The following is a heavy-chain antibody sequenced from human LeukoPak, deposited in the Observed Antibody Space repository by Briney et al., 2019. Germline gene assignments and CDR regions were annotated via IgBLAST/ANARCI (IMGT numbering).Heavy chain of an antibody. CDR3: ARPGMPAALYYYMDV. D-gene: IGHD2-2*01. Sequence: GGSLRLSCAASGFTFSSYWMTWVRQAPGKGLEWVANIKQDGSVKYYVDSVKGRFTISRDNAKNTLYLQMNSLRGEDTAVYYCARPGMPAALYYYMDVWGKGTTVSISS. J-gene: IGHJ6*03. CDR1: GFTFSSYW. V-gene: IGHV3-7*01. CDR2: IKQDGSVK.